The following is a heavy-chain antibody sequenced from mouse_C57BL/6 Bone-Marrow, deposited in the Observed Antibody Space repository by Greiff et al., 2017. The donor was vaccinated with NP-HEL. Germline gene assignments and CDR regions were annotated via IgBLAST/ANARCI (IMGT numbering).Heavy chain of an antibody. CDR1: GFTFSNYW. V-gene: IGHV6-3*01. J-gene: IGHJ3*01. CDR2: IRLKSDNYAT. CDR3: IITTEGFAY. D-gene: IGHD1-2*01. Sequence: EVKLMESGGGLVQPGGSMKLSCVASGFTFSNYWMNWVRQSPEKGLEWVAQIRLKSDNYATHYAESVKGRFTISRDDSKSSVYLQMNNLRAEDTGIYYCIITTEGFAYWGQGTLVTVSA.